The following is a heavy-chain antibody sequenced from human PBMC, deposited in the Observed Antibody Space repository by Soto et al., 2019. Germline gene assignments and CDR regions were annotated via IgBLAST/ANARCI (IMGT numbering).Heavy chain of an antibody. J-gene: IGHJ4*02. CDR1: GFTFSSYG. D-gene: IGHD1-26*01. Sequence: GGSLRLSCAASGFTFSSYGMPWVRQAPGKGLEWVAVIWYDGSNKYYADSVKGRFTISRDNSKNTLYLQMNSLRAEDTAVYYCARDMASGSCDYWGQGTLVTVSS. V-gene: IGHV3-33*01. CDR3: ARDMASGSCDY. CDR2: IWYDGSNK.